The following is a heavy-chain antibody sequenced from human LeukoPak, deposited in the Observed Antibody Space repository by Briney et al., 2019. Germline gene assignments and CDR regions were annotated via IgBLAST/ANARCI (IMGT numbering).Heavy chain of an antibody. CDR1: GGSISSYY. CDR3: ASHNYDILTGQPLPFDY. D-gene: IGHD3-9*01. V-gene: IGHV4-59*01. Sequence: SETLSLTCTVSGGSISSYYWSWIRQPPGKGLEWTGYIYYSGSTNYNPSLKSRVTISVDTSKNQFSLKLSSVTAADTAVYYCASHNYDILTGQPLPFDYWGQGTLVTVSS. J-gene: IGHJ4*02. CDR2: IYYSGST.